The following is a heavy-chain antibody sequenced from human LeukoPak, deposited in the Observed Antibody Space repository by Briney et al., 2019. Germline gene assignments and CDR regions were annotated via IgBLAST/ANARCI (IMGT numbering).Heavy chain of an antibody. V-gene: IGHV3-20*04. CDR3: ARSDAGYSSGWYVFDY. CDR2: INWNGGST. J-gene: IGHJ4*02. D-gene: IGHD6-19*01. CDR1: GFTFDDYC. Sequence: PGGSLRLSCAASGFTFDDYCMSWVRQAPGKGLEWVSGINWNGGSTGYADSVKVRFTISRDNAKNSLYLQMNSLRAEDTALYYCARSDAGYSSGWYVFDYWGQGTLVTVSS.